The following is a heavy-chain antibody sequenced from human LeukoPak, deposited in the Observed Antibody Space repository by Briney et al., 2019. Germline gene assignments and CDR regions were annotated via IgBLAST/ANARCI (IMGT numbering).Heavy chain of an antibody. CDR1: GYTFPNYV. J-gene: IGHJ5*02. CDR3: ARYDGWFDP. Sequence: ASVKVSCKASGYTFPNYVMHWVRQAPGQRLEWMGWIHAGNGNTKSSQKFQGRITISRDTSASTVYMELSSLRSEDTDVYYCARYDGWFDPWGQGTLVTVSS. V-gene: IGHV1-3*01. CDR2: IHAGNGNT. D-gene: IGHD3-16*01.